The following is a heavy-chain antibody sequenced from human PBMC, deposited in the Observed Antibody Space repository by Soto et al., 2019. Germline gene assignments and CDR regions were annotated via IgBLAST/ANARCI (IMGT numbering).Heavy chain of an antibody. Sequence: EVQLVESGGGLVKPGGSLRLSCAASGFTFSSYSMNWVRQAPGKGLEWVSSISSSSSYIYYADSVKGRFTISRDNAKNSLYLQMNSLRAEDSAVYYCARGSDFACDYWGQGTLVTVSS. J-gene: IGHJ4*02. CDR2: ISSSSSYI. D-gene: IGHD1-26*01. CDR3: ARGSDFACDY. CDR1: GFTFSSYS. V-gene: IGHV3-21*01.